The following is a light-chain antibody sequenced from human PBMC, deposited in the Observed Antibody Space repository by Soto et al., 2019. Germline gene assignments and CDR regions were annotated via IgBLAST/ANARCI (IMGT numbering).Light chain of an antibody. J-gene: IGLJ2*01. Sequence: SYELTQPPSVSVAPGQTARLTCGGNNVGRKSLNWYQRRPGQAPLLVVYDDSDRPSGIPERFSGFNSGNTATLTISRVEAVDEAEYYCQVWDSISDHVVFGGGTKLTVL. CDR3: QVWDSISDHVV. V-gene: IGLV3-21*02. CDR2: DDS. CDR1: NVGRKS.